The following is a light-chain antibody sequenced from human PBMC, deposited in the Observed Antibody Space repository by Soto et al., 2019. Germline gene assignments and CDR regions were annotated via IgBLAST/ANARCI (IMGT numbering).Light chain of an antibody. J-gene: IGKJ5*01. CDR2: DVS. CDR1: QSVGSS. Sequence: EIVLTQSPATLSLSPGERASLSCRASQSVGSSLAWYQHKPGQAARLLIYDVSNRATGIPARFSGSGSGTDFTLTISSLEPEDFATYYCQQSNAFPVTFGQGTRLEIK. V-gene: IGKV3-11*01. CDR3: QQSNAFPVT.